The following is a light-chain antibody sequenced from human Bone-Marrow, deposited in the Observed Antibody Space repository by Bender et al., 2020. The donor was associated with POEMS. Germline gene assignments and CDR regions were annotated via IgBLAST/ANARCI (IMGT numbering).Light chain of an antibody. CDR1: SSDVSTYNY. CDR3: SSGINKV. Sequence: QSALTQPASVSGSPGQSITISCTGTSSDVSTYNYVSWYQQHPGKAPKLMIYDVSSRPSGVSNRFSGSKSGNTASLTISGLQAEDEADYYCSSGINKVFGGGTKLTVL. J-gene: IGLJ3*02. CDR2: DVS. V-gene: IGLV2-14*01.